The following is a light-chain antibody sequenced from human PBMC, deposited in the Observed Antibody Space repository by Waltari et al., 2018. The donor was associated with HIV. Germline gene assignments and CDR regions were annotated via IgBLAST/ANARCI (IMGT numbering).Light chain of an antibody. Sequence: EIVLTQSPATLSLSPGERATLSCRASQSVSTYLAWYQQKPGQAPKLLIYDASNRATGIPARFSGSGSGTDFTLTISSLEPEDFAVYYCQQRSYWPFTFGQGTKLVIK. CDR3: QQRSYWPFT. V-gene: IGKV3-11*01. CDR1: QSVSTY. J-gene: IGKJ2*01. CDR2: DAS.